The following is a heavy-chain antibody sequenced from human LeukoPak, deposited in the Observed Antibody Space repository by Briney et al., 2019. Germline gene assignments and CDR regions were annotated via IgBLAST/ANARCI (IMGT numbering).Heavy chain of an antibody. CDR2: FGGSVSDK. D-gene: IGHD3-10*01. Sequence: PGGSLRLSCAASGFTFSGYAMNWVRQAPGRGLEWVSTFGGSVSDKHYADSVKGRFTISRDNSKNTLFLQMNSLRVEDTALYYCAKHYASGSRWFDPWGQGTLVTVSS. V-gene: IGHV3-23*01. CDR3: AKHYASGSRWFDP. J-gene: IGHJ5*02. CDR1: GFTFSGYA.